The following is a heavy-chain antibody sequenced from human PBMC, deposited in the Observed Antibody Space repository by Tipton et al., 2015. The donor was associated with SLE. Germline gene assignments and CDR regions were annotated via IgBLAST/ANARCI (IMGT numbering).Heavy chain of an antibody. J-gene: IGHJ6*03. CDR1: GGSISTGGYY. CDR3: ARAPAPAPPTHYYYYFMDV. CDR2: ISYSGST. Sequence: TLSLTCTVSGGSISTGGYYWSWIRQHPGKGLEWIGYISYSGSTNYNPSLKSRVTISVDTSENQFSLRLSSVTAADTAVYYCARAPAPAPPTHYYYYFMDVWGHGTTVTVSS. V-gene: IGHV4-61*08. D-gene: IGHD2-2*01.